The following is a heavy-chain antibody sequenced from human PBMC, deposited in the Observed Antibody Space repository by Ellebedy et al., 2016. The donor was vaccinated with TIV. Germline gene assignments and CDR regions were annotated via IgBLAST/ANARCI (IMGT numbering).Heavy chain of an antibody. CDR1: GGSISSGGYP. CDR3: ARGSGAFDP. Sequence: MPSETLSLTCAVSGGSISSGGYPWSWLRQPPGNGLEWIGFIHHSGNTYYNPSLKSRVTIAVDRSQNEVSLRVTSVTAADTAVYYCARGSGAFDPWGQGTQVTVSS. CDR2: IHHSGNT. J-gene: IGHJ5*02. D-gene: IGHD1-26*01. V-gene: IGHV4-30-2*01.